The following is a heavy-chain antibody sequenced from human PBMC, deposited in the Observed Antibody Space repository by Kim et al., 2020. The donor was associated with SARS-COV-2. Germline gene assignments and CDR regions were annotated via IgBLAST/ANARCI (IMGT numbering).Heavy chain of an antibody. CDR3: ARGYPHYGSGSFGINNWFDP. Sequence: ASVKVSCKASGYTFTSYAMNWVRQAPGQGLEWMGWINTNTGNPTYAQGFTGRVVFSLDTSVSTAYLQISSLKAEDTAVYYCARGYPHYGSGSFGINNWFDPWGQGTLVTVSS. CDR2: INTNTGNP. V-gene: IGHV7-4-1*02. J-gene: IGHJ5*02. CDR1: GYTFTSYA. D-gene: IGHD3-10*01.